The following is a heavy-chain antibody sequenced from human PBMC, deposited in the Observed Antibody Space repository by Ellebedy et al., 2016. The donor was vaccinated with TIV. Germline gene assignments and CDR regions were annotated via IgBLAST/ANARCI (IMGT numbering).Heavy chain of an antibody. CDR3: ARTTAFDV. J-gene: IGHJ3*01. V-gene: IGHV4-59*01. Sequence: SETLSLXXTVSGGSISGFYWSWIRQPPGRGLEWIGYIYSSGRTNYNPSLKGRVTMSVDTSKNQFSLRLSSVTAADTAVYYCARTTAFDVWGQGTMVTVSS. CDR1: GGSISGFY. CDR2: IYSSGRT. D-gene: IGHD1-14*01.